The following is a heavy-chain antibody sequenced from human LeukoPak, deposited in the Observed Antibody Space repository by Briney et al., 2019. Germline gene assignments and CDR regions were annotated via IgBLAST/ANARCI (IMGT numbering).Heavy chain of an antibody. CDR1: GFTFSSYS. D-gene: IGHD1-14*01. CDR2: ISSSSSTI. V-gene: IGHV3-48*01. J-gene: IGHJ4*02. CDR3: TTSPAPGVDY. Sequence: GGSLRLSCAASGFTFSSYSMNWVRQAPGKGLEWVSYISSSSSTIYYADSVKGRFTISRDNAKNSLYLQMNSLKTEDTAVYYCTTSPAPGVDYWGQGTLVTVSS.